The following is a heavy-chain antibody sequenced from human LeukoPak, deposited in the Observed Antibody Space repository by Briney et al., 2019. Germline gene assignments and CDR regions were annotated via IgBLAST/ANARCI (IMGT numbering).Heavy chain of an antibody. Sequence: GGSLRLSCAASGFTVSSNYMTWVRQAPGKGLQWVSIMYSDYSTYYADSVKGRFTISRDNSKNTLYLEMNSLRVEDTAVYYCAKGYCSGGSCPPPHYWGQGTLVTVSS. J-gene: IGHJ4*02. CDR2: MYSDYST. V-gene: IGHV3-66*01. CDR3: AKGYCSGGSCPPPHY. D-gene: IGHD2-15*01. CDR1: GFTVSSNY.